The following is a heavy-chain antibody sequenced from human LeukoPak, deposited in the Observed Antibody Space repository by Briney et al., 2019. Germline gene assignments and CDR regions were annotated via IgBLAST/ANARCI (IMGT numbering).Heavy chain of an antibody. J-gene: IGHJ4*02. CDR1: GGPITSGRYY. V-gene: IGHV4-61*02. CDR2: ISTSGST. CDR3: ARGVIASGGNDFDY. Sequence: SQTLSLTCTVSGGPITSGRYYWSWIRQPAGKGLEWIGRISTSGSTNYNPSLKSRVTISLDTSKNQFSLNLTSVTAADTAVYYCARGVIASGGNDFDYWGQGTLVTVSS. D-gene: IGHD6-13*01.